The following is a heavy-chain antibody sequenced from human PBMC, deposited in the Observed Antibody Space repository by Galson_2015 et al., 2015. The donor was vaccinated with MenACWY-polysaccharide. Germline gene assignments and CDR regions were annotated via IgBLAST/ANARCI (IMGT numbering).Heavy chain of an antibody. Sequence: SLRLSCAASGFTFSSYEMNWVRQAPGKGLEWISYININGGTAYYADSVKGRFTISRDNAKNSLYLQMNSLRSEDTAVYYCARDTTLDYWGRGTLVTVSS. CDR1: GFTFSSYE. D-gene: IGHD1-26*01. CDR2: ININGGTA. CDR3: ARDTTLDY. J-gene: IGHJ4*02. V-gene: IGHV3-48*03.